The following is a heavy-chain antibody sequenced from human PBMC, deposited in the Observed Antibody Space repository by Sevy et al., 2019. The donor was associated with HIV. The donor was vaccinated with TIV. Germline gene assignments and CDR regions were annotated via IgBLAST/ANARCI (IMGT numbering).Heavy chain of an antibody. CDR3: VRDGGCSSSSCLLYFDY. CDR2: ISSSSNYI. J-gene: IGHJ4*02. CDR1: GFTFSKYP. D-gene: IGHD2-15*01. Sequence: GGSLRLSCVVSGFTFSKYPMNWVRQAPGKGLEWVSSISSSSNYIYYGDSVNGRFTSSRDNAKKSLYLQMNSLRADDTAVYYCVRDGGCSSSSCLLYFDYWGQGILVTVSS. V-gene: IGHV3-21*01.